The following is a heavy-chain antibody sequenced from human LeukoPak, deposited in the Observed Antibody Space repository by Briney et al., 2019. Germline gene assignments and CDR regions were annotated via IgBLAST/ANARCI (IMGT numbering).Heavy chain of an antibody. J-gene: IGHJ4*02. CDR1: GFTFSSYW. V-gene: IGHV3-74*01. CDR3: ASPRSSGGMFDY. D-gene: IGHD6-19*01. CDR2: INSDGSST. Sequence: GGSLRLSCAASGFTFSSYWMHWVRQAPGKGLVWVSRINSDGSSTSYPDSVKSRFTISRDNAKNTLYLQMNSLRAEDTAVYYCASPRSSGGMFDYWGQGTLVTVSS.